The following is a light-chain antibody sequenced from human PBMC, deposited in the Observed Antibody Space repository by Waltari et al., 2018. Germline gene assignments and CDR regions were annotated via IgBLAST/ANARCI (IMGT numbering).Light chain of an antibody. CDR3: QALGTGAWV. V-gene: IGLV3-1*01. J-gene: IGLJ3*02. CDR2: QDT. Sequence: WYQQKPGQSPLLVIYQDTKRPSEIPERFSGSKSANAATLTITGTQAMDEADYYSQALGTGAWVFGGGTKLTVL.